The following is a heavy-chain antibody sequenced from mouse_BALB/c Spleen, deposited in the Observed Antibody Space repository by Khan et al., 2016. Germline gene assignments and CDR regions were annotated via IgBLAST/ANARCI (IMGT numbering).Heavy chain of an antibody. Sequence: EVELVESGGGLVKPGGSLKFSCAASGFTFSSYAMSWVRQTPEKRLEWVASISSGGSSFYPAILKDRFTISRDNARNILYLQMGSQMSEDTSMYYCATKVYYFDYWGQGTTLTVSS. CDR2: ISSGGSS. J-gene: IGHJ2*01. CDR3: ATKVYYFDY. V-gene: IGHV5-6-5*01. CDR1: GFTFSSYA.